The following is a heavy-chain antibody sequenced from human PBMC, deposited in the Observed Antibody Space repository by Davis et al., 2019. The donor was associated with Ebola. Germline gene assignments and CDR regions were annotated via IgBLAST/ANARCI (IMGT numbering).Heavy chain of an antibody. CDR2: INPKSGAT. V-gene: IGHV1-2*02. D-gene: IGHD2-2*01. CDR3: ARGPAANAPLDY. J-gene: IGHJ4*02. Sequence: ASAKVSCKAFGYTFIYYYINWVRQNPGQGLEWMGRINPKSGATTYAQRFQGRVTMTRDTSSGTAYMDLGSLKSDDTAVYYCARGPAANAPLDYWGQGTLVTVSS. CDR1: GYTFIYYY.